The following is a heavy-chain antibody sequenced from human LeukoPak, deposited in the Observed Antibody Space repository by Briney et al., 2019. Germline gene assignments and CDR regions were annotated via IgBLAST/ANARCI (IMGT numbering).Heavy chain of an antibody. D-gene: IGHD2-15*01. Sequence: PSETLSLTCAVYGGSFSGYYWSWIRQPPGKGLEWIGEINHSGSTNYNPSLKSRVTISVDTSKNQFSLKLSSVTAADTAVYYCARGLYCSGGSCSTPRDAFDIWGQGTTVTVSS. CDR2: INHSGST. J-gene: IGHJ3*02. CDR3: ARGLYCSGGSCSTPRDAFDI. V-gene: IGHV4-34*01. CDR1: GGSFSGYY.